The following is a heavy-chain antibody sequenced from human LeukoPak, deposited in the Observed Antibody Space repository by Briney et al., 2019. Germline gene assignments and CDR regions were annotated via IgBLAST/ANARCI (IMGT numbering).Heavy chain of an antibody. CDR3: ARVSYFESSGYYHDAFDV. CDR1: GGSISSGDYY. J-gene: IGHJ3*01. D-gene: IGHD3-22*01. V-gene: IGHV4-30-4*01. Sequence: PSQTLSLTCTVSGGSISSGDYYWSWIRQPPGKGLEWIGYIYYSGSTYYNPSLKSRVTISVDTSKNQFSLKLSSVAAADTAVYYCARVSYFESSGYYHDAFDVWGQGTMVTVSS. CDR2: IYYSGST.